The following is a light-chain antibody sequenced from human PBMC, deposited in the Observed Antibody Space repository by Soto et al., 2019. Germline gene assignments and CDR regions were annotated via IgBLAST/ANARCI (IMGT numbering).Light chain of an antibody. CDR1: QTINSW. J-gene: IGKJ1*01. CDR2: DAS. Sequence: DIQMTQSPSTLSASVGXRVTITCRASQTINSWLAWYQQKPGKAPKVLIFDASSLKTGVPSRFSGSGSGTEFTLTISNLQPDDFATYYCQQYDSYSSGPFGQGTKVDTK. V-gene: IGKV1-5*01. CDR3: QQYDSYSSGP.